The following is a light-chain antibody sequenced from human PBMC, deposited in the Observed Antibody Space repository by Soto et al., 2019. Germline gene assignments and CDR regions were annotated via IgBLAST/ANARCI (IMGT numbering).Light chain of an antibody. CDR3: SSYSSTRTYV. V-gene: IGLV2-14*01. CDR2: HVS. J-gene: IGLJ1*01. Sequence: VLTQPASVSGSPGQSITISCTGTSSDVGGYNYVSWYQQYPGKAPKLMIYHVSNRPSGVSNRFSGSKSGNSASLTISGLQADDDADYYCSSYSSTRTYVFGPGTKVTV. CDR1: SSDVGGYNY.